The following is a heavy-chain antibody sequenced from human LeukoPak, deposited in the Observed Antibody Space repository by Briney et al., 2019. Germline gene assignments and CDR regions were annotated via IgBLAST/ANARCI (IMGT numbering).Heavy chain of an antibody. J-gene: IGHJ4*02. CDR1: GGSFSGYY. D-gene: IGHD6-13*01. CDR3: ARGLQLTGDY. V-gene: IGHV4-34*01. CDR2: INHSGST. Sequence: PSETLSLTCAVYGGSFSGYYWSWIRQPPGKGLEWIGEINHSGSTNYNPSLKSRVTISVDTSKNQFSLKLSSVTAADSAVYYCARGLQLTGDYWGQGTLVTVSS.